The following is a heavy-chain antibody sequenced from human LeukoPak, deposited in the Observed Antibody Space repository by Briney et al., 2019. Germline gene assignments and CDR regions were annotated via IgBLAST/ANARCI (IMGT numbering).Heavy chain of an antibody. CDR1: RFTFSSYA. Sequence: PGASLRLSCAASRFTFSSYAMSWVRQAPGKGLEWVSAISGSGGSTYYADSVKGRFTISRDNSKNTLYLQMSSLRAEDTAVYYCAKSTWVTPLVGYWGQGTLVTVSS. CDR2: ISGSGGST. V-gene: IGHV3-23*01. CDR3: AKSTWVTPLVGY. D-gene: IGHD4-23*01. J-gene: IGHJ4*02.